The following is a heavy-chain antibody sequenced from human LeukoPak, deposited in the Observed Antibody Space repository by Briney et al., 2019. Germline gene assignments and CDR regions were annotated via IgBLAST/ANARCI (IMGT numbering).Heavy chain of an antibody. V-gene: IGHV4-4*07. CDR1: GGSISNYY. CDR3: TRGAPGIAARADY. CDR2: FYTSGGT. Sequence: SETLSLTCSVSGGSISNYYWSWIRQPAGKGLEWIGRFYTSGGTRYNTSLESRVAMSVDASKNQFFLKLTSVTAADTAVYYCTRGAPGIAARADYWGQGTLVTVSS. J-gene: IGHJ4*02. D-gene: IGHD6-13*01.